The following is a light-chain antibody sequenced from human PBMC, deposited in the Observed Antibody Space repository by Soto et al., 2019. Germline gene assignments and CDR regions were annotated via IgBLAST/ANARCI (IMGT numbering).Light chain of an antibody. J-gene: IGLJ1*01. CDR2: EVS. Sequence: QSVLTQPASVSGSPGQSITISCTGTSSDVGGYYSVSWYQQHPGKAPKLMIYEVSYRPSGVSNRFSGSKSGNTASLTISGLQAGDEADYHCSSYTTSGTYVCGSGTKVTV. V-gene: IGLV2-14*01. CDR1: SSDVGGYYS. CDR3: SSYTTSGTYV.